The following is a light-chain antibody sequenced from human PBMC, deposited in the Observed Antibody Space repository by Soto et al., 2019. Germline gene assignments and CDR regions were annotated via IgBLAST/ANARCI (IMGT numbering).Light chain of an antibody. CDR3: QQYYSTPFT. J-gene: IGKJ3*01. CDR2: CAS. V-gene: IGKV4-1*01. Sequence: DIVMTQSPDSLAVSLGERATINCKSSQSVLYSSHNKNYLAWYQQKPGQPPKLLIYCASTRESGVPDRFSGSGSGTDFTLTISSLQAEDVAVYYCQQYYSTPFTFGPGTKVDIK. CDR1: QSVLYSSHNKNY.